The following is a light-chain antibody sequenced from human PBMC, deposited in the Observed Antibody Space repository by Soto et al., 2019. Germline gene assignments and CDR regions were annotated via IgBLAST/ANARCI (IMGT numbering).Light chain of an antibody. V-gene: IGKV1-39*01. Sequence: SHMTHTTSSLSASVGDRVTITCRASQSISSYLNWYQQKPGKAPKLLIYAASSLQSGVPSRFSGSVSGTDFTLTISSLQPEDFATYYCQQSYSTPRTFVQGTKVDIK. CDR2: AAS. J-gene: IGKJ1*01. CDR1: QSISSY. CDR3: QQSYSTPRT.